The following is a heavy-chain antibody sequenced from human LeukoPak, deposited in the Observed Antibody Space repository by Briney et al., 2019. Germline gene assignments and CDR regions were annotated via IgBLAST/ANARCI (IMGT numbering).Heavy chain of an antibody. CDR2: IYYSVST. Sequence: SETLSLTCTVAGGSINSYYWSWIRQPPGKGLEWIGYIYYSVSTNYNPSLKSLATISVDTSKNQFSLRLNSVTAAGTDVYYCARVTEYYGSGRRHNYYSYYMDVWGKGTTVTISS. D-gene: IGHD3-10*01. CDR3: ARVTEYYGSGRRHNYYSYYMDV. CDR1: GGSINSYY. V-gene: IGHV4-59*01. J-gene: IGHJ6*03.